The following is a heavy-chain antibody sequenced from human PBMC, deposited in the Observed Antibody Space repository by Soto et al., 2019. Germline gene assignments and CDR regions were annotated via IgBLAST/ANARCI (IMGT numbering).Heavy chain of an antibody. D-gene: IGHD3-3*01. Sequence: PLETLSLTCAVYGGSFSGYYWSWIRQPPGKGLEWFGEINHSGSTNYNPSLKSRVTISVDTSKNQFSLKLSSVTAADTAVYYCARGRGYDFWSCYYMSGYYFDYWGQGALVTVSS. J-gene: IGHJ4*02. V-gene: IGHV4-34*01. CDR2: INHSGST. CDR3: ARGRGYDFWSCYYMSGYYFDY. CDR1: GGSFSGYY.